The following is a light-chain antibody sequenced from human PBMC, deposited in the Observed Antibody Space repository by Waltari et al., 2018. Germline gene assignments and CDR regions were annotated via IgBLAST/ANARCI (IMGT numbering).Light chain of an antibody. CDR2: EVT. CDR1: SSDIGTYNL. CDR3: VSYAGSNNLGV. Sequence: QSALTQPPSASGSPGQSVTISCTAPSSDIGTYNLVSWYQQHPGQAPKLMSSEVTKRPSGVPDRFSGSKSGNAASLTVSGLQAEDEADYYCVSYAGSNNLGVFGGGTKLTVL. J-gene: IGLJ3*02. V-gene: IGLV2-8*01.